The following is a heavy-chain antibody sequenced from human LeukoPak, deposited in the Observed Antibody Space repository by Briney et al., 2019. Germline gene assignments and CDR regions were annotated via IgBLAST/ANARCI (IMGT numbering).Heavy chain of an antibody. D-gene: IGHD3-10*01. CDR3: ARGGPPTYGSGSYYSNWFDP. CDR2: MNPNSGNT. J-gene: IGHJ5*02. Sequence: ASVKVSCKASGYTFTSYDINWARQATGQGLEWMGWMNPNSGNTGYAQKFQGRVTMTRNTSISTAYMELSSLRSEDTAVYYCARGGPPTYGSGSYYSNWFDPWGQGTLVTVSS. V-gene: IGHV1-8*01. CDR1: GYTFTSYD.